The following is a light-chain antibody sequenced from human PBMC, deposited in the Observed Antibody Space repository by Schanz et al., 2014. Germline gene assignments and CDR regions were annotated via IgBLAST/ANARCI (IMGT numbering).Light chain of an antibody. CDR2: DVS. V-gene: IGLV2-11*01. Sequence: QSALTQPASVSGSPGQSITISCTGTSSDVGAYNYVSWYQQHPGKAPKFIISDVSKRPSGVPDRFSGSKSGNTASLIISGLQAEDEADYYCAAWDDSLSGSVFGGGTKLTVL. J-gene: IGLJ3*02. CDR1: SSDVGAYNY. CDR3: AAWDDSLSGSV.